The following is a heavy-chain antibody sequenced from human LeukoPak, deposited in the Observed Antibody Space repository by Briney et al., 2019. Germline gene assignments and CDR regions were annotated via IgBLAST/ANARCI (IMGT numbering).Heavy chain of an antibody. J-gene: IGHJ4*02. CDR3: AGRQWFGSDY. CDR2: INHSGST. CDR1: GGSFSGYY. Sequence: SETLSLTCAVYGGSFSGYYWSWIRQPPGKGLEWIGEINHSGSTNYNPSLKSRVTISVETSKNQFSLKLRSVTAADTAVYYCAGRQWFGSDYWGQGTLVTVSS. D-gene: IGHD3-10*01. V-gene: IGHV4-34*01.